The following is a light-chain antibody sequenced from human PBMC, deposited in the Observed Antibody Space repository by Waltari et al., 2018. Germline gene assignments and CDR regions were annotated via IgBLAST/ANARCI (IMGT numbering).Light chain of an antibody. V-gene: IGKV3-15*01. CDR3: QQYKNWPPLT. CDR2: DAS. Sequence: EIVMTQSPATLSVSPGERATLSCRASESVINSLAWYQQRPGQAPRLLFYDASTRATGIPARFSGSGSGTEFTLTISSLQSEDFAVYYCQQYKNWPPLTFGGGTMVEIK. CDR1: ESVINS. J-gene: IGKJ4*01.